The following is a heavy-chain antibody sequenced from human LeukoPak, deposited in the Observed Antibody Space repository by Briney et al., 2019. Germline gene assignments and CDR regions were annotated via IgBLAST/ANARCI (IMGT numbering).Heavy chain of an antibody. Sequence: SETLSLTCTVSGGSISSYYWSWIRQPPGKGLEWIGYIYYSGSTNYNPSRKSRVTISVDTSKNQFSLKLSSVTAADTAVYYCARLVVAATYYFDYWGQGTLVTVSS. D-gene: IGHD2-15*01. CDR3: ARLVVAATYYFDY. CDR2: IYYSGST. CDR1: GGSISSYY. J-gene: IGHJ4*02. V-gene: IGHV4-59*08.